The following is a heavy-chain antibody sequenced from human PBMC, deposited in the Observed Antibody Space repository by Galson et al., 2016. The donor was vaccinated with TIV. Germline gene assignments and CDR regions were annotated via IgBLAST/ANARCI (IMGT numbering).Heavy chain of an antibody. CDR2: IMPIFDKP. V-gene: IGHV1-69*05. J-gene: IGHJ2*01. Sequence: SVKVSCKASGDIFINYPISWVRHAPGQGLEWMGGIMPIFDKPTYAQKFQGRVTITTDKSTSTTYMVLSSLRSEDTAVYYCARGGGTYYQTYWYFNLWGRGTLVTVSS. CDR3: ARGGGTYYQTYWYFNL. CDR1: GDIFINYP. D-gene: IGHD3-22*01.